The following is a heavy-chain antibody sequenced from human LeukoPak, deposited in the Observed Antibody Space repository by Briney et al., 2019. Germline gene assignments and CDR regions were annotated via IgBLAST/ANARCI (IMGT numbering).Heavy chain of an antibody. Sequence: PGGSLRLSCAASGFTFSSYAINWVRQAPGKGLEWVSAISGSGDRTYFADSVKGRFTISRDNSKNTLYLQMNSLRAEDTAVYYCAKDHGGLRGYSYGADYWGQGTLVTVSS. D-gene: IGHD5-18*01. J-gene: IGHJ4*02. CDR3: AKDHGGLRGYSYGADY. CDR1: GFTFSSYA. CDR2: ISGSGDRT. V-gene: IGHV3-23*01.